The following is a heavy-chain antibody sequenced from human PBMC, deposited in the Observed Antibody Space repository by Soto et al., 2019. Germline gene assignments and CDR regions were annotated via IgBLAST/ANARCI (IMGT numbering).Heavy chain of an antibody. Sequence: SETLSLTCSVSDDSISSYYWSWIRQPPGKGLQWIGYVFYRGGTAYNPSLKSRVTISLDMSKKQFSLNLNSVTAADTAAYFCARVQQVEKVIDYWGQRTLVTVSS. CDR2: VFYRGGT. D-gene: IGHD1-1*01. J-gene: IGHJ4*02. CDR3: ARVQQVEKVIDY. V-gene: IGHV4-59*01. CDR1: DDSISSYY.